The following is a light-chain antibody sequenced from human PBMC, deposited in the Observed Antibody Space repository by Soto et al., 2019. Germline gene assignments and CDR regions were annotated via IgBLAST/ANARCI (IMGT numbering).Light chain of an antibody. J-gene: IGKJ2*01. CDR2: WTS. V-gene: IGKV4-1*01. CDR3: QQYYDIPYT. Sequence: DIVMTQSPDSLPVSLGERATINCKSSQSLLYSSNNKNSLAWYQQKPGQPPQLLIYWTSSRESGVPDRFSGSGSGTDVTLTISSLQAEDVAVYYCQQYYDIPYTFGQGTKLEIK. CDR1: QSLLYSSNNKNS.